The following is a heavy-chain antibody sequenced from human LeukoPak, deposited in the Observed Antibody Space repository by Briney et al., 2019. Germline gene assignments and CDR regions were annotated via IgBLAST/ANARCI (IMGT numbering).Heavy chain of an antibody. J-gene: IGHJ4*02. CDR3: AKDRAYSSRLFDN. Sequence: PGRSLRLSCAASGFTFSSYGMHWVRQAPGKGLEWVAVIWYDGSNKYHADSVKGRFTTSRDNSKNTLYLQMNSLRAEDTAVYYCAKDRAYSSRLFDNWGQGTLVTVSS. V-gene: IGHV3-33*06. CDR2: IWYDGSNK. CDR1: GFTFSSYG. D-gene: IGHD6-13*01.